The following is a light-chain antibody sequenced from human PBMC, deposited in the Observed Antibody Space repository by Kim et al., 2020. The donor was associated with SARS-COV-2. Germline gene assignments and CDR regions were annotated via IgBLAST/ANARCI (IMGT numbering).Light chain of an antibody. CDR1: QSIGKW. CDR2: DAS. J-gene: IGKJ2*01. V-gene: IGKV1-5*01. CDR3: QQYNVYSYA. Sequence: DIQMTQSPSTLSASVGDRVTITCRASQSIGKWLAWYQQKPGKAPRLLIFDASTLESGVPSRFSGSGSETEFTLTISSLQTDDFGTYYCQQYNVYSYAFGQGTKLEI.